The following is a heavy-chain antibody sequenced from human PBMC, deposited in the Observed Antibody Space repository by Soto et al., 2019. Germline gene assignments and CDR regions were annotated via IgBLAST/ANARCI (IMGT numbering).Heavy chain of an antibody. V-gene: IGHV4-34*01. CDR3: ARGAVSLVRGPFDP. CDR2: INHSGST. J-gene: IGHJ5*02. Sequence: SETLSLTCAVYGGSFSGYYWSWIRQPPGKGLEWIGEINHSGSTNYNPSLKSRVTISVDTSKNQFPLKLSSVTAADTAVYYCARGAVSLVRGPFDPWGQGTLVTVSS. D-gene: IGHD3-10*01. CDR1: GGSFSGYY.